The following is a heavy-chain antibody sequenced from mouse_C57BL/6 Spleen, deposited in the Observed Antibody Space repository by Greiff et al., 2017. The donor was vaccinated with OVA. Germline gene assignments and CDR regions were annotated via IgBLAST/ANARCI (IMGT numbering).Heavy chain of an antibody. D-gene: IGHD1-1*02. CDR3: ARRDWEKYGRDYFDY. Sequence: LVESGPELVKPGASVKISCKASGYSFTDYNMNWVKQSNGKSLEWIGVINPNYGTTSYNQKFKGKATLTVDQSSSTAYMQLNSLTSEDSAVYYCARRDWEKYGRDYFDYWGQGTTLTVSS. V-gene: IGHV1-39*01. CDR2: INPNYGTT. CDR1: GYSFTDYN. J-gene: IGHJ2*01.